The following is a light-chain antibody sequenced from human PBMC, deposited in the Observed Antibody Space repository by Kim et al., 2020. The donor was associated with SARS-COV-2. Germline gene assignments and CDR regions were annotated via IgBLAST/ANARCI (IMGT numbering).Light chain of an antibody. Sequence: DIQMTQSPSSLSASIGDRVTITCRASQYIARYLNWYQQKPGRAPKLLVYGASSLQSGVPARFSGSGFGTDFSLTISSLQPEDFATYYCQQSYSTPPYTFGQGTKLEIK. CDR1: QYIARY. V-gene: IGKV1-39*01. CDR3: QQSYSTPPYT. J-gene: IGKJ2*01. CDR2: GAS.